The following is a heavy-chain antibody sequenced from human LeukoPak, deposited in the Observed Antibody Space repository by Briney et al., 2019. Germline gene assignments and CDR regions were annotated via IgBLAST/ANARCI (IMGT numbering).Heavy chain of an antibody. CDR2: INPSGGST. Sequence: GASVKVSCKASGYTFTSYYMHWVRQAPGQGLEWMGIINPSGGSTSYAQKLQGRVTMTGDTSTSTVYMELSSLRSEDTAVYYCARGLLAYYYDSSGLSEYFQHWGQGTLVTVSS. D-gene: IGHD3-22*01. CDR3: ARGLLAYYYDSSGLSEYFQH. J-gene: IGHJ1*01. V-gene: IGHV1-46*01. CDR1: GYTFTSYY.